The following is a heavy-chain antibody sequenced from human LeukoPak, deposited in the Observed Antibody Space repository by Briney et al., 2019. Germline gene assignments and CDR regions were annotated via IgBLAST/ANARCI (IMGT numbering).Heavy chain of an antibody. D-gene: IGHD3-16*01. Sequence: GSLRLSCSASGFVFSIYTMYWVRQTPGKGPEYVSTISGSGNGFSIYYADSVKGRFTISRDNSKSILYLQMNGLRSEDTAVYYCVKDFGRVRGTPDSWGQGTLVTVSS. CDR1: GFVFSIYT. V-gene: IGHV3-64D*06. CDR3: VKDFGRVRGTPDS. CDR2: ISGSGNGFSI. J-gene: IGHJ4*02.